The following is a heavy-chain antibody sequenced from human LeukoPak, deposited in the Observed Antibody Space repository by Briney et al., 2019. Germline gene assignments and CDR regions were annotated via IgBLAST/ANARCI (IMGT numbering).Heavy chain of an antibody. V-gene: IGHV6-1*01. CDR2: TYYRSKWYN. D-gene: IGHD5-18*01. CDR3: ARVSEAHPDSYGFFWDAFDI. J-gene: IGHJ3*02. Sequence: SQTLSLTCAISGDSVSSNSAAWNWIRQSPSRGLEWLGRTYYRSKWYNDYAVSVKSRITINPDTSKNQFSLQLNSVTPEDTAVYYCARVSEAHPDSYGFFWDAFDIWGQGTMATVSS. CDR1: GDSVSSNSAA.